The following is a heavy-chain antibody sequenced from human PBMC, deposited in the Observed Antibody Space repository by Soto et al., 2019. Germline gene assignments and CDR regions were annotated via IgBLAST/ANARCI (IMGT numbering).Heavy chain of an antibody. CDR3: VRHTASPTVTPFDY. V-gene: IGHV4-39*01. CDR1: GGSISSSSYY. Sequence: SETLSLTCTVSGGSISSSSYYWGWIRHPPGKGLEWIGSIYYSGSTYYNPSLKSRVTISVDTSKNQFSLKLSSVTAADTAVYYCVRHTASPTVTPFDYWGQGTLVTVYS. D-gene: IGHD4-17*01. CDR2: IYYSGST. J-gene: IGHJ4*02.